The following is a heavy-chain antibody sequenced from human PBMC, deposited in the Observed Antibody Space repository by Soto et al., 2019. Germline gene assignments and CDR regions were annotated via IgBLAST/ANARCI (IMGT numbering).Heavy chain of an antibody. CDR1: GFSFSIYA. D-gene: IGHD6-19*01. CDR3: AKVKWYSGGWAYFDN. J-gene: IGHJ4*02. Sequence: GGSLRLSCAASGFSFSIYAMSWVRQAPGKGLEWVSHISAGGDTTYYAGSVTGRFTISRDNSKNTLSLQMNTLRAEDTAVYYCAKVKWYSGGWAYFDNWGQGTLVTVSS. CDR2: ISAGGDTT. V-gene: IGHV3-23*01.